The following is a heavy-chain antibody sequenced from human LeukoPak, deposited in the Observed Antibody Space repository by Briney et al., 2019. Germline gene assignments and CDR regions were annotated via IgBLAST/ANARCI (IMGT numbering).Heavy chain of an antibody. V-gene: IGHV1-2*02. Sequence: GASVKVSCKASEYTFTGYYMHWVRQAPGQGLEWMGWINPNSGGTNYAQKFQGRVTMTRDTSISTAYMELSRLRSDDTAVYYCARGGGYDFWSGYSNYFDYWGQGTLVTVSS. CDR3: ARGGGYDFWSGYSNYFDY. CDR1: EYTFTGYY. J-gene: IGHJ4*02. CDR2: INPNSGGT. D-gene: IGHD3-3*01.